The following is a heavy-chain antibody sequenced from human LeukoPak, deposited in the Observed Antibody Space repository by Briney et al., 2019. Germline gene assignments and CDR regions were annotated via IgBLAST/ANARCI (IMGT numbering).Heavy chain of an antibody. CDR3: AKVERPSNIRFLEWLLSANWFDP. V-gene: IGHV3-23*01. D-gene: IGHD3-3*01. J-gene: IGHJ5*02. CDR1: GFTFSSYA. CDR2: ISGSGGST. Sequence: PGGSLRLSCAASGFTFSSYAMSWVRQAPGKGLEWVSAISGSGGSTYYADSAKGRFTISRDNSKNTLYLQMNSLRAEDTAVYYCAKVERPSNIRFLEWLLSANWFDPWGQGTLVTVSS.